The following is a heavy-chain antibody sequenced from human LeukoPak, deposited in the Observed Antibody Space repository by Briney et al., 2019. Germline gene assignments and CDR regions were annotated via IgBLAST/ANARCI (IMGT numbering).Heavy chain of an antibody. D-gene: IGHD3-10*01. Sequence: PSETLSLTCTVSGGSISSSSYYWGWIRQPPGKGLEWIGSIYYSGSTYYNPSLKSRVTISVDTSKNQFSLKLSSVTAADTAVYYCARAHYGSGSGHLGYWGQGTLVTVSS. J-gene: IGHJ4*02. CDR2: IYYSGST. CDR1: GGSISSSSYY. CDR3: ARAHYGSGSGHLGY. V-gene: IGHV4-39*07.